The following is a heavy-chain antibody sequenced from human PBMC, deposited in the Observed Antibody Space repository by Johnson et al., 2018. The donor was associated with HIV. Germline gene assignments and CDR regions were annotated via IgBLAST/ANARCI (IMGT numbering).Heavy chain of an antibody. CDR2: ISYDGSYK. Sequence: QVQLVESGGGVVQPGRSLRLSCAASGFTFSSYAMHWVRQAPGKGLEWVAVISYDGSYKYYADSVKGRLTISRDNSKNTLYLQMDSLRAEDTAVYFCAKEEGLAAAGTGEAFDIWGQGTMVTVSS. CDR1: GFTFSSYA. CDR3: AKEEGLAAAGTGEAFDI. V-gene: IGHV3-30*04. D-gene: IGHD6-13*01. J-gene: IGHJ3*02.